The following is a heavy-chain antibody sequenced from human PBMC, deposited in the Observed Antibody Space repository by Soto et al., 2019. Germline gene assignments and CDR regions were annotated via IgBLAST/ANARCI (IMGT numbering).Heavy chain of an antibody. D-gene: IGHD3-22*01. CDR2: ISYDGSNK. CDR3: AKLITMIADY. V-gene: IGHV3-30*18. Sequence: PGGSLRLSCAASGFTFSSYGMHWVRQAPGKGLEWVAIISYDGSNKYYADSVKGRFTISRDNSKNTLYLQMNSLRAEDTAVYYCAKLITMIADYWGQGTLVTVSS. J-gene: IGHJ4*02. CDR1: GFTFSSYG.